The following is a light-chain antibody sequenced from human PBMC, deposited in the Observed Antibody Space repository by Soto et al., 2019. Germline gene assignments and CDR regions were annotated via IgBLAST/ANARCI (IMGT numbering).Light chain of an antibody. CDR2: SNN. CDR1: SSNIGSKT. J-gene: IGLJ2*01. V-gene: IGLV1-44*01. Sequence: QSVLTKPPSASGTPGQRVTISCSGSSSNIGSKTVNWYQQLPGTAPKLLIYSNNQRPSGVPDRFSGSKSGTSASLAISGLQSEDEADYYCAAWDDSLNGVLFGGGTKLTVL. CDR3: AAWDDSLNGVL.